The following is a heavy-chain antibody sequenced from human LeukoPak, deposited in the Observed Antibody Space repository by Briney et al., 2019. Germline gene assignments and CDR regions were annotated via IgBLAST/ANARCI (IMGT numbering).Heavy chain of an antibody. D-gene: IGHD3-3*01. CDR1: GGTFSSYA. J-gene: IGHJ5*02. CDR3: AIMGDFWSGHRHNWFDP. V-gene: IGHV1-69*13. CDR2: IIPIFGTA. Sequence: GASVKVSCKASGGTFSSYAISWLRQAPVQGLEWMGGIIPIFGTANYAQKFQGRVTVTADESTSTAYMELSSLRSEDTAVYYCAIMGDFWSGHRHNWFDPWGQGTLVTVSS.